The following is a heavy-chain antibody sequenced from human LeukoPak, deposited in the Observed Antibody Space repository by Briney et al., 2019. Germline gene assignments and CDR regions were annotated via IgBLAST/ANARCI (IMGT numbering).Heavy chain of an antibody. CDR2: IYTSGST. CDR3: ARGRKPGSYTPNYFDY. J-gene: IGHJ4*02. CDR1: GGSISSYY. V-gene: IGHV4-4*07. D-gene: IGHD1-26*01. Sequence: SETLSLSCTVSGGSISSYYWSWIRQPAGKGLEWIGRIYTSGSTNYNPSLKSRVTISVDTSKNQFSLKLSSVTAADTAVYYCARGRKPGSYTPNYFDYWGQGTLVTVSS.